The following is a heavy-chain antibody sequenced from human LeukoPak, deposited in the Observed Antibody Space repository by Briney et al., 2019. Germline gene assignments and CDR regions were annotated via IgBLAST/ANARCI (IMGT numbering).Heavy chain of an antibody. V-gene: IGHV1-2*02. D-gene: IGHD6-19*01. Sequence: ASVKVSCKASGYTFTGYYMHWVRQALGQGLEWMGWINPNSGGTNYAQKFQGRVTMTRDTSISTAYMELSRLRSDDTAVYYCARATVAGTPTYYFDYWGQGTLVTVSS. J-gene: IGHJ4*02. CDR2: INPNSGGT. CDR1: GYTFTGYY. CDR3: ARATVAGTPTYYFDY.